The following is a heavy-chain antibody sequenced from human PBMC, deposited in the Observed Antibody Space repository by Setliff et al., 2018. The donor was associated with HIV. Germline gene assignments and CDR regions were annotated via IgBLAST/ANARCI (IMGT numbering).Heavy chain of an antibody. J-gene: IGHJ6*02. D-gene: IGHD2-15*01. CDR2: ISGLTGEV. Sequence: ASVKVSCKASGYDFSSYSMMWVRQTPGQGLEWLGWISGLTGEVRLAKEFQGRVALTTSAYTAYMELKSLRSEDRGVYYCARGGLLVTSVGGAFWYHGMDVWGQGTTVTVSS. V-gene: IGHV1-18*04. CDR1: GYDFSSYS. CDR3: ARGGLLVTSVGGAFWYHGMDV.